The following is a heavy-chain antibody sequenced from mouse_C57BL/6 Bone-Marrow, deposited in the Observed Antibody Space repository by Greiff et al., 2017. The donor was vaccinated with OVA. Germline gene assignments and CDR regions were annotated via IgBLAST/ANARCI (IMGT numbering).Heavy chain of an antibody. V-gene: IGHV14-2*01. D-gene: IGHD3-3*01. CDR1: GFTFTDYY. CDR3: ARAPRDY. Sequence: EVQLQQSGAELVKPGASVKLSCTASGFTFTDYYMHWVKQRPEQGLEWIGRIDPGTGDTNYAPKFQGKATITADTSSNTASLQLSGLTSEDTAVYYSARAPRDYWGQGTLVTVSA. CDR2: IDPGTGDT. J-gene: IGHJ3*01.